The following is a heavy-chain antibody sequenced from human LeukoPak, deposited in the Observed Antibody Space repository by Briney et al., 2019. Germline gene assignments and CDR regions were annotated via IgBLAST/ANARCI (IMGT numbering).Heavy chain of an antibody. Sequence: GGSLRLSCAASGFTFSDYYMSWIRQAPGKGLEWVSYISSSGSTIYYAGSVKGRFTISRDNAKNSLYPQMNSLRAEDTAVYYCARRQRWLVQSCYYYGMDVWGQGTTVTVSS. CDR1: GFTFSDYY. J-gene: IGHJ6*02. CDR2: ISSSGSTI. V-gene: IGHV3-11*01. CDR3: ARRQRWLVQSCYYYGMDV. D-gene: IGHD6-19*01.